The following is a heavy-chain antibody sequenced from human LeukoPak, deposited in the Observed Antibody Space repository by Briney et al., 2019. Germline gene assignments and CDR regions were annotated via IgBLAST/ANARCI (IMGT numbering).Heavy chain of an antibody. V-gene: IGHV1-69*13. J-gene: IGHJ6*03. CDR2: IIPIFGTA. CDR3: ARASDEVLDYYYYYMDV. CDR1: GGTFSSYA. Sequence: ASVKVSCKASGGTFSSYAISWVRQAPGQGLEWMGGIIPIFGTANYAQKFQGRVTITADESTSTAYMELSSLRSEDTAVYYCARASDEVLDYYYYYMDVWGKGTTVTVSS.